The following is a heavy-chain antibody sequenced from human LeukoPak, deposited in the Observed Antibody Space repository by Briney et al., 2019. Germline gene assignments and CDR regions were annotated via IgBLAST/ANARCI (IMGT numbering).Heavy chain of an antibody. V-gene: IGHV1-18*01. D-gene: IGHD7-27*01. J-gene: IGHJ6*03. CDR1: GYTFTSYG. CDR3: ARGVLRWGSEYYYYMDV. Sequence: GASVKVSCKASGYTFTSYGISWVRQAPGQGLEWMGWISAYNGNTNYAQKLQGRVTMTTDTSTSTAYMELRSLRSDDTAVYYCARGVLRWGSEYYYYMDVWGKGTTVTVSS. CDR2: ISAYNGNT.